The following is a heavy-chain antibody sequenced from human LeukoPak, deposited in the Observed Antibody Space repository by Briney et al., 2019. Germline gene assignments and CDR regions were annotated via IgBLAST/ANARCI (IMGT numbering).Heavy chain of an antibody. CDR3: ARIRGAGDFDF. D-gene: IGHD3-10*01. Sequence: PSETLSLTCTVSGGSIRSSSHYWGWIRQPPGKGLEWSGNIYHSGSAYYNPSLESRVTISVDTSKNQFSLKLSSVTAADTAVYYCARIRGAGDFDFWGQGTLVTVSS. CDR1: GGSIRSSSHY. V-gene: IGHV4-39*07. J-gene: IGHJ4*02. CDR2: IYHSGSA.